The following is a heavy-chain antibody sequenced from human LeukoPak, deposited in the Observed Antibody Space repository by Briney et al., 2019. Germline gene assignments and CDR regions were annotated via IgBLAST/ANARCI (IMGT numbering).Heavy chain of an antibody. V-gene: IGHV3-23*01. CDR3: AKGGLMTPPLWYYYYYMDV. D-gene: IGHD2-15*01. J-gene: IGHJ6*03. CDR2: MSGSGGTT. CDR1: GFTFSKYA. Sequence: GGSLRLSCAASGFTFSKYAINWVRQAPGKGLEWISAMSGSGGTTYYADSVKGRFTISRDNSKNTVSLQMNSLRVADTAVYYCAKGGLMTPPLWYYYYYMDVWGKGTTVTVSS.